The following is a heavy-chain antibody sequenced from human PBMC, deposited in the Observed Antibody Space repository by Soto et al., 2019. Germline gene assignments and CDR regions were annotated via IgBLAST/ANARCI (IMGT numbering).Heavy chain of an antibody. D-gene: IGHD4-17*01. CDR1: GASISSNNW. Sequence: QVQLQESGPGLVKPSGTLSLTCAVSGASISSNNWWSWVHQPPGKGLEWVGEIYHSGSTNYNLSLKSRVTISIDKSTNQFSLKLSSVTAADTAVYYCARSTVTEDYWGQGTLVTVSS. CDR2: IYHSGST. CDR3: ARSTVTEDY. J-gene: IGHJ4*02. V-gene: IGHV4-4*02.